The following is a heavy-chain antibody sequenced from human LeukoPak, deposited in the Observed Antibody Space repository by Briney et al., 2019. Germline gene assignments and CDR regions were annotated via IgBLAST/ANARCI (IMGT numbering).Heavy chain of an antibody. V-gene: IGHV3-74*01. CDR1: GFTFSSYW. J-gene: IGHJ4*02. Sequence: GGSLRLSCAASGFTFSSYWMHWVRQAPGEGLVWVSRINTDGSSTSYADSVKGRFTISRDNAKNTLYLQMNSLRAEDTAVYYCARVSSSSWWALDYWGQGTLVTVSS. D-gene: IGHD6-13*01. CDR2: INTDGSST. CDR3: ARVSSSSWWALDY.